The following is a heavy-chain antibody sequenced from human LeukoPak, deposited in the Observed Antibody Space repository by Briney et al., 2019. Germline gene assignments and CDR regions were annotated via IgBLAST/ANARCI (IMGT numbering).Heavy chain of an antibody. J-gene: IGHJ4*02. CDR2: ISWNSGSK. V-gene: IGHV3-9*01. CDR1: GFTFDDYA. CDR3: AKEPAYYDSSGYFDY. Sequence: PGGSLRLSCAASGFTFDDYAMHWVRQAPGKGLEWVSGISWNSGSKGYADSVKGRFTISRDNAKNSLYLQMNSLRAEDTALYYCAKEPAYYDSSGYFDYWGQGTLVTVSS. D-gene: IGHD3-22*01.